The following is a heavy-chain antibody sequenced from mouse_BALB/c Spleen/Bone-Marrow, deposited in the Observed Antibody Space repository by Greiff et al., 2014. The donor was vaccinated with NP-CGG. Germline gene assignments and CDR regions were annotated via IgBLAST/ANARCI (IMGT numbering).Heavy chain of an antibody. CDR2: IFPVNADT. CDR3: ARFATGSFAY. D-gene: IGHD1-1*01. J-gene: IGHJ3*01. V-gene: IGHV1-80*01. Sequence: VQLQQSGAELVRPGSSVKISCKASGYVFTDYWMNWLRQRPGQGLEWIGQIFPVNADTNYKANFKDKVTPTADKSSTTAYMQLNSLTSEDSAVYFCARFATGSFAYWGQGTLVTVSA. CDR1: GYVFTDYW.